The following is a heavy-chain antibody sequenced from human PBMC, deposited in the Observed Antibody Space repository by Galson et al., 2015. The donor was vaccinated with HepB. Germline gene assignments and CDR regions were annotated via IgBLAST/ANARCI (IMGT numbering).Heavy chain of an antibody. CDR1: GYTFTNYG. J-gene: IGHJ4*02. V-gene: IGHV1-18*01. Sequence: SVKVSCKASGYTFTNYGISWVRQAPGQGLECMGWISADNGNTNYEQKFQGRVIMTTDTSTRTAYLELRRLRSDDTAVYYCARGGMATIGGPTFDYWGQGTLVTVSS. D-gene: IGHD5-24*01. CDR3: ARGGMATIGGPTFDY. CDR2: ISADNGNT.